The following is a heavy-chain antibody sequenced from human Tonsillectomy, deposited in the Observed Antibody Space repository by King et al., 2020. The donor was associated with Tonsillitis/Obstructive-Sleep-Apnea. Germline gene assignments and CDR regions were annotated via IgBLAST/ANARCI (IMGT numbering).Heavy chain of an antibody. CDR1: GFTFSSYG. V-gene: IGHV3-30*18. J-gene: IGHJ4*02. CDR2: ISYDGSNK. CDR3: TKPDY. Sequence: QLVQSGGGVVQPRRSLRLSCAASGFTFSSYGMHWVRQAPGKGLEWVAVISYDGSNKYYADSVKGRFTISRDNSKNTLYLQMNSLRAEDTAVYYCTKPDYWGQGTLVTVSS.